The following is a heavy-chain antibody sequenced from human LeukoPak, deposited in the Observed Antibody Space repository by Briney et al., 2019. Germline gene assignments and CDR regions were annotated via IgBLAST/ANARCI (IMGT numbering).Heavy chain of an antibody. CDR3: ARHHRVDTPRGYFDY. D-gene: IGHD5-18*01. CDR1: AGPISIYY. V-gene: IGHV4-59*08. Sequence: PSETLSLTCTVSAGPISIYYWSWIRQPPGKGLEWIGYIYYSGSTNYNPSLKSRVTISVDTSKNQFSLRLSSVTAADTAVYYCARHHRVDTPRGYFDYWGQGTLVTVSS. J-gene: IGHJ4*02. CDR2: IYYSGST.